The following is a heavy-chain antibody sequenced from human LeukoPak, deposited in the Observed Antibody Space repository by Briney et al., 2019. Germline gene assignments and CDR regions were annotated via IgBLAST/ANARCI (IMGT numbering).Heavy chain of an antibody. Sequence: GGSLRPSCAASGFTFSRNTMNWVRQAPGKGLEWVSTISSSSTYIYYADSVNGRFTISRDNARNSLYLHMNSLRDEDTAVYYCARDSQAYFDGSGSFHGVAFDIWGQGAMVTVAS. CDR1: GFTFSRNT. CDR2: ISSSSTYI. CDR3: ARDSQAYFDGSGSFHGVAFDI. D-gene: IGHD3-22*01. J-gene: IGHJ3*02. V-gene: IGHV3-21*01.